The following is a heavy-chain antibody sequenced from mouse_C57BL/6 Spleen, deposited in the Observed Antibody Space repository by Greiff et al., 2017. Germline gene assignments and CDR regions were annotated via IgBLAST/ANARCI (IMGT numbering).Heavy chain of an antibody. CDR1: GYAFSSSW. V-gene: IGHV1-82*01. Sequence: QVQLKESGPELVKPGASVKISCKASGYAFSSSWMNWVKQRPGKGLEWIGRIYPGDGDTNYNGKFKGKATLTADKSSSTAYMQLSSLTSEDSAVYFCAREPLWYHEGFAYWGQGTLVTVSA. CDR3: AREPLWYHEGFAY. D-gene: IGHD1-1*02. J-gene: IGHJ3*01. CDR2: IYPGDGDT.